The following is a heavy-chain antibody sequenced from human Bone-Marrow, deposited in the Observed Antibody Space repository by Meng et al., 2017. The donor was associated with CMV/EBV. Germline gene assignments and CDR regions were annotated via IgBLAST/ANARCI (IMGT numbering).Heavy chain of an antibody. V-gene: IGHV3-9*01. D-gene: IGHD2-2*01. CDR1: GFTFDDYA. CDR3: AKGDCSSTSCPIDY. J-gene: IGHJ4*02. Sequence: SLKISCAASGFTFDDYAMHWVRQAPGKGLEWVSGISWNSGSIGYADSVKGRFTISRDNAKNSLYLQMNSLRAEDTALYYCAKGDCSSTSCPIDYWGQGTLVTVYS. CDR2: ISWNSGSI.